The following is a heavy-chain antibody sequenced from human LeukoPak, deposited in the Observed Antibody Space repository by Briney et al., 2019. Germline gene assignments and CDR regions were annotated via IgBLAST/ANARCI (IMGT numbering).Heavy chain of an antibody. CDR1: GGSFSGYY. D-gene: IGHD5-18*01. V-gene: IGHV4-59*06. CDR2: IYYSGST. Sequence: SETLSLTCAVYGGSFSGYYWSWIRRPPGKGLEWIGYIYYSGSTYYNPSLKSRVTISVDTSKNQFSLKMSSVTAADTAVYYCARSRGYNYDLDYWGQGTLVTVSP. CDR3: ARSRGYNYDLDY. J-gene: IGHJ4*02.